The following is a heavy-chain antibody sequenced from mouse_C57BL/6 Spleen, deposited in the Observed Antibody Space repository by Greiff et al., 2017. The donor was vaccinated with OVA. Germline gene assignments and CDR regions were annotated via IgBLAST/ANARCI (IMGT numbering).Heavy chain of an antibody. J-gene: IGHJ2*01. D-gene: IGHD2-3*01. CDR1: GFTFSSYA. CDR2: ISSGGDYI. V-gene: IGHV5-9-1*02. CDR3: TRNYDGYSFDY. Sequence: EVQRVESGEGLVKPGGSLKLSCAASGFTFSSYAMSWVRQTPEKRLEWVAYISSGGDYIYYADTVKGRFTISRDNARNTLYLQMSSLKSEDTAMYYCTRNYDGYSFDYWGQGTTLTVSS.